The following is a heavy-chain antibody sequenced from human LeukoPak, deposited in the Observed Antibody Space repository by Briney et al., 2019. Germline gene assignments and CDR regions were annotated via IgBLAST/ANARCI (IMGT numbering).Heavy chain of an antibody. CDR3: ARRGRLAGTTVASGAFDI. J-gene: IGHJ3*02. CDR2: IIPIFGTA. Sequence: SVRVSCKASGGTFSSYAISWVRQAPGQGLEWMAGIIPIFGTANYAQTVQGRVTITADESTSTAYMELSSLRSEDTAVYYCARRGRLAGTTVASGAFDIWGQGTMVTVSS. V-gene: IGHV1-69*01. CDR1: GGTFSSYA. D-gene: IGHD4-23*01.